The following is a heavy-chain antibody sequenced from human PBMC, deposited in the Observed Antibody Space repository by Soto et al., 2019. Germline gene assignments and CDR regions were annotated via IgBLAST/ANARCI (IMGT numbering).Heavy chain of an antibody. J-gene: IGHJ4*02. Sequence: SETLSLTCAVYGGSFSGYYWSWIRQPPGKGLEWIGEINHSGSTNYNPSLKSRVTISVDTSKNQFSLKLSSVTAADTAVYYCARGWMVYGRIPYYFDYWGQGTLVIVSS. CDR1: GGSFSGYY. V-gene: IGHV4-34*01. CDR2: INHSGST. D-gene: IGHD2-8*01. CDR3: ARGWMVYGRIPYYFDY.